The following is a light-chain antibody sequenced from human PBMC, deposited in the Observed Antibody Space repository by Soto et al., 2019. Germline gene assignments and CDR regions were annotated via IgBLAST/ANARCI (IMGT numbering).Light chain of an antibody. CDR3: SSYTSSSTRVV. V-gene: IGLV2-14*01. CDR1: SSDVGGYNY. Sequence: QSALTQPASVSGSPGQSITISCTGTSSDVGGYNYVSWYQQHPGKAPKLMIYEVSNRPSGVPNRFSGSKSGETASLTISGLQAEDEADYYCSSYTSSSTRVVFGGGTKVTVL. CDR2: EVS. J-gene: IGLJ2*01.